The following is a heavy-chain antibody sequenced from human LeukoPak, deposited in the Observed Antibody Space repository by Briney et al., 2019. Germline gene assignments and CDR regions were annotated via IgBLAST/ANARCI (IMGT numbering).Heavy chain of an antibody. Sequence: GYIYYSGSTNYNPSLKSRVTISVDTSKNQFSLKLSSVTAADTAVYYCARQTRQQLVYYFDYWGQGTLVTVSS. CDR3: ARQTRQQLVYYFDY. V-gene: IGHV4-59*08. D-gene: IGHD6-13*01. J-gene: IGHJ4*02. CDR2: IYYSGST.